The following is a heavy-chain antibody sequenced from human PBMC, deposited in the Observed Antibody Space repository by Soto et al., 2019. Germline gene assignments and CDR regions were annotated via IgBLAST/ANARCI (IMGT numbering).Heavy chain of an antibody. Sequence: QVQLVQSGAEVKKPGSSVKVSCKASGGTFSSYAISWVRQAPGQGLEWMGGIIPIFGTPNYAQNFQGRVRITADESTSDAYMELSSLRSEGPAVYDCARDPQGEYYYYDGMDVWGQGTTVTVSS. J-gene: IGHJ6*02. V-gene: IGHV1-69*12. CDR2: IIPIFGTP. CDR1: GGTFSSYA. CDR3: ARDPQGEYYYYDGMDV.